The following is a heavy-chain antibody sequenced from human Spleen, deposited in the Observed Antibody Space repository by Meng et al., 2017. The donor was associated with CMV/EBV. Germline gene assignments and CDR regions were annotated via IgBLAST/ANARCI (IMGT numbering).Heavy chain of an antibody. CDR3: ARGRILYEDDDGGIVSHFDY. J-gene: IGHJ4*02. CDR2: SNPNTGVT. V-gene: IGHV1-2*02. CDR1: GYY. Sequence: GYYMHLGRQATGQGLEWMGRSNPNTGVTKYTQKFQGRVTLTRDTSIGTAHMDLSRLTSVDTAVYYCARGRILYEDDDGGIVSHFDYWGQGTLVTVSS. D-gene: IGHD3-10*01.